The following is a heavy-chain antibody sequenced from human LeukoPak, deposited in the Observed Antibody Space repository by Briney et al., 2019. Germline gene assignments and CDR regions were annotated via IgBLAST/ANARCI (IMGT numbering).Heavy chain of an antibody. J-gene: IGHJ4*02. CDR2: ISYDGSNK. V-gene: IGHV3-30*04. CDR3: ARGWGGYYYDSSGYYYADY. CDR1: GFTFSSYA. D-gene: IGHD3-22*01. Sequence: PGRSLRLSCAASGFTFSSYAMHWVRQAPGKGLEWVAVISYDGSNKYYADSVKGRFTISRDNSKNTLYLQMNSLRAEDTAVYYCARGWGGYYYDSSGYYYADYWGQGTLVTVSS.